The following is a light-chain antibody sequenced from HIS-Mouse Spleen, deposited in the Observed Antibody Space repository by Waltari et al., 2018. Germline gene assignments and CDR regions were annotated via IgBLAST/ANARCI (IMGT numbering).Light chain of an antibody. J-gene: IGLJ3*02. CDR3: AAWDDSLSGPWV. V-gene: IGLV1-47*01. CDR2: RNN. Sequence: QSVLTQPPSASGTPGQRVTISCSGSSSNIGSNYVYWYQQLPGTAPKLLIYRNNQRPSRVPDRSSGSKSGTSASLAISGLLSEDEADYYCAAWDDSLSGPWVFGGGTKLTVL. CDR1: SSNIGSNY.